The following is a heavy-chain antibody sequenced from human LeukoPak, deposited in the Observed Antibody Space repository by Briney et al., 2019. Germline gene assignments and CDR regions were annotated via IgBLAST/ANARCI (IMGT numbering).Heavy chain of an antibody. CDR3: ARDKRPGDYFDY. D-gene: IGHD3-10*01. J-gene: IGHJ4*02. CDR1: GASISFYY. V-gene: IGHV4-59*12. CDR2: IYYSGST. Sequence: PSETLSLTCTVSGASISFYYWTWIRQPPGKGLEWIGSIYYSGSTYYNPSLKSRVTISVDTSKNQFSLKLSSVTAADTAVYYCARDKRPGDYFDYWGQGTLVTVSS.